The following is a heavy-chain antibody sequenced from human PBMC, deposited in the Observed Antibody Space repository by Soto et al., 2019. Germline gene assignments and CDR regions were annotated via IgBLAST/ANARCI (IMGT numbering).Heavy chain of an antibody. Sequence: QLQLQESGPGLVKPSETLSLTCTVSGGSINAYYWSWIRQPAGQGLEWIGRIYDSGDSRYNPFLKSRVTRSLDTSKNQVSLKLASVTAADTAVYYCARDVGAGFGWGQGTLVTVSS. CDR1: GGSINAYY. CDR2: IYDSGDS. D-gene: IGHD3-3*01. CDR3: ARDVGAGFG. V-gene: IGHV4-4*07. J-gene: IGHJ4*02.